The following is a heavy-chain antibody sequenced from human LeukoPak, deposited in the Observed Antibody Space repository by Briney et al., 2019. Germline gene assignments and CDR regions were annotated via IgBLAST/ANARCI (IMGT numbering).Heavy chain of an antibody. D-gene: IGHD1-26*01. J-gene: IGHJ4*02. CDR2: LSASGATT. CDR1: GFTFSSYV. V-gene: IGHV3-23*01. CDR3: VKDRRPLLVGATDH. Sequence: PGGSLRLSCAASGFTFSSYVLSWVRQAPGKGLEWVSGLSASGATTYYADSVKGRFTISRDNSKNTLYLQMNSLRAEDTAIYYCVKDRRPLLVGATDHWGQGTLVTVSS.